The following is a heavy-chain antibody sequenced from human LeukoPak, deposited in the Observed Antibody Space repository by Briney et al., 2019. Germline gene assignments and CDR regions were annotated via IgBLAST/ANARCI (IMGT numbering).Heavy chain of an antibody. CDR3: ARDASALY. CDR2: IKPDGSEK. J-gene: IGHJ4*02. CDR1: GLIFSKYW. V-gene: IGHV3-7*01. D-gene: IGHD6-19*01. Sequence: PGGSLRLSCAASGLIFSKYWMTWGRQAPGKGLEWVASIKPDGSEKYYLDSVKGRFTISRDNARDSLYLQMNSLRDDDTSVYFCARDASALYWGRGTLVTVSS.